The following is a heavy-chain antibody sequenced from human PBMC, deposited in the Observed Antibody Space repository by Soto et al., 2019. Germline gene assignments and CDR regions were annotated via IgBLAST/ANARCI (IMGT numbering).Heavy chain of an antibody. J-gene: IGHJ4*02. CDR2: ISGSGGST. D-gene: IGHD1-20*01. CDR1: GFTFSSYA. V-gene: IGHV3-23*01. Sequence: GGSLRLSCAASGFTFSSYAMSWVRQAPGKGLEWVSAISGSGGSTYYADSVKGRFTISRDNSKNTLYLQMNSLRAEDTAVYYCAKVQEPSRAPNNYYFDYWGQGTLVTVSS. CDR3: AKVQEPSRAPNNYYFDY.